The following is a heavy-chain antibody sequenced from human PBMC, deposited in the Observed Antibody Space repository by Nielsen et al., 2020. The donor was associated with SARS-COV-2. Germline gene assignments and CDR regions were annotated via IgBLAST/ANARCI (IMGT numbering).Heavy chain of an antibody. CDR2: IYYSGST. CDR3: ASSSVAVPTGVFDY. D-gene: IGHD6-19*01. V-gene: IGHV4-39*07. CDR1: GSSISSSSYY. Sequence: GSLRLSCTVSGSSISSSSYYWGWIRQPPGKGLEWIGSIYYSGSTYYNPSLKSRVTISVDTSKNQFSLKLSSVTAADTAVYYCASSSVAVPTGVFDYWGQGTLITVSS. J-gene: IGHJ4*02.